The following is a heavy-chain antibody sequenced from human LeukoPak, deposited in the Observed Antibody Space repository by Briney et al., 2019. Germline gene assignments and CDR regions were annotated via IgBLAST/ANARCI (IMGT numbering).Heavy chain of an antibody. Sequence: GRSLRLSCAASGFTFSSYAMHWVRQAPGKGLEWVAVISYDGSNKYYADSVKGRFIISRDNSKNTLYLQMNSLRAEDTAVYYCARDRTDYAFDIWGQGTMVTVSS. CDR2: ISYDGSNK. V-gene: IGHV3-30*04. CDR1: GFTFSSYA. CDR3: ARDRTDYAFDI. J-gene: IGHJ3*02. D-gene: IGHD3/OR15-3a*01.